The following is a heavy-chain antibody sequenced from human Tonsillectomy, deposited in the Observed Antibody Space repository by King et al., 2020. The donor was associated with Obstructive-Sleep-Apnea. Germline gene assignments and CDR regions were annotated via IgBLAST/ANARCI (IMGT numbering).Heavy chain of an antibody. V-gene: IGHV3-9*01. J-gene: IGHJ4*02. CDR1: GFTFDDYA. Sequence: VQLVESGGGLVQPGRSLRLSCAASGFTFDDYAMHWVRHAPGKGLEWVSGISWNSDSIGYADSVKGRFTISRDNAKNSLYLQMNSLRAEDTALYYCANSVDYGDYTFDYWGQGTLVTVSS. CDR3: ANSVDYGDYTFDY. D-gene: IGHD4-17*01. CDR2: ISWNSDSI.